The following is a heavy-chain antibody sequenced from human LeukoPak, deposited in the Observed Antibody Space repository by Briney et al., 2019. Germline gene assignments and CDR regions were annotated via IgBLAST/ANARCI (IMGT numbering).Heavy chain of an antibody. Sequence: KPSETLSLTCTVSGGSISSSSYYWGWIRQPPGKGLEWIGSTFYSGSTYYHPSLKSRVTISVDTSKNQFSLKLSSVTAADTAVYYCARDMAREAITMIRGVRRPRYNWFEPWGQGTLVTVSS. D-gene: IGHD3-10*01. CDR3: ARDMAREAITMIRGVRRPRYNWFEP. CDR2: TFYSGST. J-gene: IGHJ5*02. CDR1: GGSISSSSYY. V-gene: IGHV4-39*07.